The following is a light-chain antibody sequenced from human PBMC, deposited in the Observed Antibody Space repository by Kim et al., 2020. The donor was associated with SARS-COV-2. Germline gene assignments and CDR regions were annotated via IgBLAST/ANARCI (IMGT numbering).Light chain of an antibody. J-gene: IGLJ7*01. Sequence: GQRVTISCTGSTSNIGAAYNVHWYQHLPGTAPKLLISGNNNRPSGVPDRFSGSNSGPSASLAITGLQAADEAYYYCQSFDSSLREVFGGGTQLTVL. CDR2: GNN. CDR1: TSNIGAAYN. CDR3: QSFDSSLREV. V-gene: IGLV1-40*01.